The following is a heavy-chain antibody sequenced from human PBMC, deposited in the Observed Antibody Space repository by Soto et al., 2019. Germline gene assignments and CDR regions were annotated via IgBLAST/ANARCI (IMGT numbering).Heavy chain of an antibody. V-gene: IGHV1-3*01. D-gene: IGHD6-13*01. Sequence: ASVKLSCKASGYTFTSSAMHWVRQAPGQRLEWMGWINAGNGNTKYSQKFQGRVTITRDTSASTAYMELSSLRSEDTAVYYCARERYSSSWSDAFDIWGQGTMVTVSS. CDR2: INAGNGNT. J-gene: IGHJ3*02. CDR1: GYTFTSSA. CDR3: ARERYSSSWSDAFDI.